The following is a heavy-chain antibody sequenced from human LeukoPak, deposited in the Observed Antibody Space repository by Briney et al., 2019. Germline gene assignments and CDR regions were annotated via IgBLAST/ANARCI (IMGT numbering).Heavy chain of an antibody. CDR2: ISYDGSNK. CDR3: ARALYVGGGSGYTYNWYFDL. V-gene: IGHV3-30*04. CDR1: GFTFSSYA. Sequence: GGSLRLSCAASGFTFSSYAMHWVRQAPGKGLEWVAVISYDGSNKYYADSVKGRFTISRDNSKNTLYLQMNSLRAEDTAVYYCARALYVGGGSGYTYNWYFDLWGRGTLVTVSS. J-gene: IGHJ2*01. D-gene: IGHD3-22*01.